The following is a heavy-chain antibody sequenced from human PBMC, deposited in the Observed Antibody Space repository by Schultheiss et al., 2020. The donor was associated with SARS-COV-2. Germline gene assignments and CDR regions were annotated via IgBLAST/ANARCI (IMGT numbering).Heavy chain of an antibody. J-gene: IGHJ4*02. CDR1: GGSISSYY. D-gene: IGHD2-2*01. V-gene: IGHV4-59*06. CDR2: IYYSGST. Sequence: SETLSLTCTVSGGSISSYYWSWIRQPAGKGLEWIGYIYYSGSTYYNPSLKSRVTISVDTSKNQFSLKLSSVTAADTAVYYCARALGYCSSTSCPKPRGYFDYWGQGTLVTVSS. CDR3: ARALGYCSSTSCPKPRGYFDY.